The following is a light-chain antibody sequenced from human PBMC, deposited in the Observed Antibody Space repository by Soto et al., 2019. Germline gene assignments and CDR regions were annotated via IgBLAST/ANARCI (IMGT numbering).Light chain of an antibody. CDR2: DDD. J-gene: IGLJ3*02. CDR1: SSNIGAGYA. CDR3: QSYDSCPSGSWL. Sequence: QSVLTQPPSVSGAPGQSVTISCTGSSSNIGAGYAVHWYQHLPLTAPKLLIYDDDNRPSGVSARFSGSKSGTSASLAITGLQADDEAYSYCQSYDSCPSGSWLFGGGTKLTVL. V-gene: IGLV1-40*01.